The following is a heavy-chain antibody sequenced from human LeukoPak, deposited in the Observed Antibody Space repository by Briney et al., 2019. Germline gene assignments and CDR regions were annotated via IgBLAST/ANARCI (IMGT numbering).Heavy chain of an antibody. CDR2: IYYSGST. J-gene: IGHJ3*02. D-gene: IGHD3-3*01. CDR3: ASSYLIGVVPWGI. V-gene: IGHV4-39*07. CDR1: GGSISSSSYY. Sequence: PSEALSLTCTVSGGSISSSSYYWGWIRQPPGKGLEWIGSIYYSGSTYYNPSLKSRVTISVDTSKNQFSLKLSSVTAADTAVYYCASSYLIGVVPWGIWGQGTMVTVSS.